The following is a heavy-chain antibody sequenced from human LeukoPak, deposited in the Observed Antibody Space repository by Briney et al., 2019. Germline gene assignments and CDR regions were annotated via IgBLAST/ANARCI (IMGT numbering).Heavy chain of an antibody. J-gene: IGHJ2*01. Sequence: PSETLSLTCTVSGGSISSHYWSWIRQPPGKGLEWIGYIYYSGSTNYNPSLKSRVTISVDTSDNHFSLKLNSVTAADTAVYYCTRGILGSYYFDLWGRGTLVTVSS. V-gene: IGHV4-59*11. CDR3: TRGILGSYYFDL. CDR2: IYYSGST. CDR1: GGSISSHY. D-gene: IGHD3-16*01.